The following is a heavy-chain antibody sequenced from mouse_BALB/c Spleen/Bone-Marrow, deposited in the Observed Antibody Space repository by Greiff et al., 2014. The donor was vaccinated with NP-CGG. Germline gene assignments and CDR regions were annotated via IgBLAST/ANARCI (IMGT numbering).Heavy chain of an antibody. J-gene: IGHJ4*01. Sequence: QVQLKESGAELMKPGASVKISCKATGYTFSSYWIEWVKQRPGHGLEWIGEILPGSGSNKYNEKFKGKATFTADTSSKTAYMQLRSLTSEDSAVYYCATARATSYYGMDYWGQGTSVTVSS. V-gene: IGHV1-9*01. CDR2: ILPGSGSN. CDR1: GYTFSSYW. CDR3: ATARATSYYGMDY. D-gene: IGHD3-1*01.